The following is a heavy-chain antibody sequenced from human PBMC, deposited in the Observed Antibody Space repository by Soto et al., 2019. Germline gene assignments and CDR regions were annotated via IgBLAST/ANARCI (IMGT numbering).Heavy chain of an antibody. CDR2: ISYDGSNK. D-gene: IGHD1-1*01. CDR3: ARGTTTSAFSAMDV. J-gene: IGHJ6*02. V-gene: IGHV3-30-3*01. Sequence: GWSLRLSCAASGVPFSNNAMDWVRQAPGKGLEWVAVISYDGSNKYIAESVKGRFTISRDNSKNTLFLQMNSLRAEDTAVYYCARGTTTSAFSAMDVWGQGTTVTVSS. CDR1: GVPFSNNA.